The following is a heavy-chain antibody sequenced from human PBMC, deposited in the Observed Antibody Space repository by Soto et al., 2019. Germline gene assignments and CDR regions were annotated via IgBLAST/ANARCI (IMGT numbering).Heavy chain of an antibody. J-gene: IGHJ6*02. CDR1: GFTFSSYG. D-gene: IGHD3-10*02. CDR3: ARNLPPIVRGVIDLYDYYGMDV. CDR2: IWYDGSNK. V-gene: IGHV3-33*01. Sequence: QVQLVESGGGVVQPGRSLRLSCAASGFTFSSYGMHWVRQAPGKGLEWVAVIWYDGSNKYYADSVKGRFTISRDNSKNTLYLHMNSMRAEDTAVYYCARNLPPIVRGVIDLYDYYGMDVWGQGTTVTVSS.